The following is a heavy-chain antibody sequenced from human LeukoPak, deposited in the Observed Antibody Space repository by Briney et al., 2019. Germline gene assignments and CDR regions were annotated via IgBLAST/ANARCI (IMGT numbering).Heavy chain of an antibody. CDR3: ARMVYNWNIWYYYMDV. D-gene: IGHD1-20*01. CDR2: INHSGST. Sequence: SETLSLTCAVYGGSFSGYYWSWIRQPPGKGLEWIGEINHSGSTNYNPSLKGRVTISVDTSKNQFSLKLSSVTAADTAVYYCARMVYNWNIWYYYMDVWGKGTTVTVSS. J-gene: IGHJ6*03. V-gene: IGHV4-34*01. CDR1: GGSFSGYY.